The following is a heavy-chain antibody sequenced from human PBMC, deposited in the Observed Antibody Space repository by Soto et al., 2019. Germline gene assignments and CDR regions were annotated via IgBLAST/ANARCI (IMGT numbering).Heavy chain of an antibody. Sequence: QVQLVQSGAEVMKPGASVKVSCKASGYTFTSYGISWVRQAPGQGLEWMGSISAYNGNTNYAQKLQGRVTMTTDTSTSTAYMELRSLRSDDTAVYYCALNIAAAGTNWFDPWGQGTLVTVSS. CDR2: ISAYNGNT. D-gene: IGHD6-13*01. CDR3: ALNIAAAGTNWFDP. CDR1: GYTFTSYG. V-gene: IGHV1-18*01. J-gene: IGHJ5*02.